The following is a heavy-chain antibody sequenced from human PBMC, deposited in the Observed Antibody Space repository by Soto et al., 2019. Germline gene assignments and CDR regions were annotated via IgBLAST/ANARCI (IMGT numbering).Heavy chain of an antibody. CDR1: GFSFGGYA. CDR3: AKGRSYYYYYGVDV. V-gene: IGHV3-23*01. Sequence: PGGSLRLSCAASGFSFGGYAMTWIRQAPGKGLEWVSSISGSGATTYYADSARGRFTISRDNSKSTLYLQMNSLRAEDTALYYCAKGRSYYYYYGVDVWGQGTTVTVSS. CDR2: ISGSGATT. J-gene: IGHJ6*02.